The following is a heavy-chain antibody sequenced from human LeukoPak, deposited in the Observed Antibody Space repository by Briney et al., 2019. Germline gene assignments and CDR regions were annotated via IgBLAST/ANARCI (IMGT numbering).Heavy chain of an antibody. V-gene: IGHV3-7*01. D-gene: IGHD1-26*01. Sequence: GGSLRLSCAASGLTLTYYWMSWVRQSPGKGLEWVAYIQRDGSERYYVDSVKGRFAISSDNAKNSLYLQMNSLRGEDTAVYYCARDFGGGTYSSDSYWVQGTLVTVYS. CDR1: GLTLTYYW. CDR2: IQRDGSER. CDR3: ARDFGGGTYSSDSY. J-gene: IGHJ4*02.